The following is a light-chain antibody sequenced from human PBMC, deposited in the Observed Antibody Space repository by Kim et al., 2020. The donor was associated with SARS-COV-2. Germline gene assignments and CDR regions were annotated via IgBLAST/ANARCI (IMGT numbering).Light chain of an antibody. CDR2: KAS. CDR3: QQYNSYSLT. V-gene: IGKV1-5*03. J-gene: IGKJ4*01. CDR1: HSISSW. Sequence: ASVGDRVTITCRARHSISSWLARYQQKPGKAPKLLIYKASSLESGVPSRFSGSGSGTEFTLTISSLQPDDFATYYCQQYNSYSLTFGGGTKVDIK.